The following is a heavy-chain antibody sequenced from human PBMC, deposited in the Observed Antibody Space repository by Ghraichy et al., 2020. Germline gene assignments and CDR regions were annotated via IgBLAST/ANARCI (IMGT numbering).Heavy chain of an antibody. D-gene: IGHD3-3*01. J-gene: IGHJ3*01. CDR2: ISGSGGRT. Sequence: GGSLRLSCTASGFTFSTYAMSWVRQAPGKGLEWVSTISGSGGRTFEANSVKGRFTVSRDNSRNTVYLQMSSLRADDTAVYYCAKTGLGSSVVRCLAWLIDVWGQGPLVTVSS. V-gene: IGHV3-23*01. CDR1: GFTFSTYA. CDR3: AKTGLGSSVVRCLAWLIDV.